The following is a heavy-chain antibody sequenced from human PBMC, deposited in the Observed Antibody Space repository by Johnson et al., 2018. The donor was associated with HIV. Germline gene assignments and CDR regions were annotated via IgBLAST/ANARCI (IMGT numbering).Heavy chain of an antibody. CDR3: ATSQSGAFDI. V-gene: IGHV3-30*03. D-gene: IGHD6-6*01. CDR2: ISNDGSNK. Sequence: VQLVESGGALVQPGGSLRLSCAASGFAINTYFMIWVRQAPGKGLEWVAVISNDGSNKQYVESVKGRFTISRDNSKKMVNLQMNSLRAEDTAVYYCATSQSGAFDIWGQGTKVTVSS. CDR1: GFAINTYF. J-gene: IGHJ3*02.